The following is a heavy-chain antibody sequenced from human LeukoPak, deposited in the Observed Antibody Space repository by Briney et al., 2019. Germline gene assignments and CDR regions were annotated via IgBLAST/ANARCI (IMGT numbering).Heavy chain of an antibody. V-gene: IGHV1-2*02. Sequence: ASVKVSCKASGYTFTGYYMHWVRQAPGQGLEWMGWINPNSGGTNYAQKFQGRVTMTRDTSISTAYMELGRLRSDETAVYYCARDRLGGGNYNHFDYWGQGTLATVSS. D-gene: IGHD3-10*01. J-gene: IGHJ4*02. CDR3: ARDRLGGGNYNHFDY. CDR2: INPNSGGT. CDR1: GYTFTGYY.